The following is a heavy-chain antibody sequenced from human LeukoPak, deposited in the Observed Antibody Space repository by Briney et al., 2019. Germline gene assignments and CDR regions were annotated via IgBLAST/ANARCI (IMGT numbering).Heavy chain of an antibody. J-gene: IGHJ6*03. CDR3: ARKADDYGDYVRPYYYYYMDV. Sequence: SVKVSCKASGGTFSSYAISWVRQAPGQGLEWMGGIIPIFGTANYAQKFQGRVTITAYESTSTAYMELSSLRSEDTAVYYCARKADDYGDYVRPYYYYYMDVWGKGTTVTISS. V-gene: IGHV1-69*01. CDR2: IIPIFGTA. D-gene: IGHD4-17*01. CDR1: GGTFSSYA.